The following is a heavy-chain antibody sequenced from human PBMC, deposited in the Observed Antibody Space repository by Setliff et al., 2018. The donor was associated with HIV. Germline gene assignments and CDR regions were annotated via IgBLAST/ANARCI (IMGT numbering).Heavy chain of an antibody. CDR3: ARDRRSIFGVDTKNWFDP. CDR2: VNHSGTT. V-gene: IGHV4-34*01. D-gene: IGHD3-3*01. CDR1: GTSFSDYY. Sequence: KPSETLSLTCAVYGTSFSDYYGTWIRQPPGKGLEWIGEVNHSGTTNYNTSLKSRVTISGDTSKKQFSLKLSSVTAADTAVYYCARDRRSIFGVDTKNWFDPWGQGTLVTVSS. J-gene: IGHJ5*02.